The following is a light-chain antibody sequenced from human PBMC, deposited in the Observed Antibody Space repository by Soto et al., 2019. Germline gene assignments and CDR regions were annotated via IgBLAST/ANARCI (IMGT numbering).Light chain of an antibody. CDR1: QSISSH. CDR3: QQRNDGLT. Sequence: EIVWTKSPATLSLSPGDRANISGRASQSISSHLAWYKQRPGQVVRLLIYDASHRATGIPVRFSGSGSGTDFTLTINNLEPEDFAVYYCQQRNDGLTFGGGTKVDIK. V-gene: IGKV3-11*01. CDR2: DAS. J-gene: IGKJ4*01.